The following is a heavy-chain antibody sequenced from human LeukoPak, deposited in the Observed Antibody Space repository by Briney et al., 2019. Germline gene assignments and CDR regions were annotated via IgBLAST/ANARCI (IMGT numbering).Heavy chain of an antibody. J-gene: IGHJ6*02. CDR1: GFTFSNYA. D-gene: IGHD1-1*01. Sequence: PGGSLRLSCAASGFTFSNYAMSWVRQAPGKGLEWVSHISGSGGSTYYADSVKGRFTISRDNSKNTLYLQVNSLRAEDTAVYYCARKHSTGTYYYYYGMDVWGQGTTVTVSS. CDR2: ISGSGGST. V-gene: IGHV3-23*01. CDR3: ARKHSTGTYYYYYGMDV.